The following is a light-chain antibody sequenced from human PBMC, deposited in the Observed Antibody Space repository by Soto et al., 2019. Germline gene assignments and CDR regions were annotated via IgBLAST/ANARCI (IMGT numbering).Light chain of an antibody. Sequence: EIVMTQSPASLSVSPGERVTLSCRASQSVRSELAWYQQKSGQPPRLLIYGASTRATGIPARFSGSGSGTEFTLTINDLQSXXXXXYYCQQYERWPPLTFGGGTKVEIK. V-gene: IGKV3-15*01. J-gene: IGKJ4*01. CDR3: QQYERWPPLT. CDR1: QSVRSE. CDR2: GAS.